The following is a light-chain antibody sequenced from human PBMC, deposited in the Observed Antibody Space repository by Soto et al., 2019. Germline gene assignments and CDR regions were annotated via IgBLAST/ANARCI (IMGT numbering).Light chain of an antibody. V-gene: IGLV1-40*01. CDR3: QSYDSSLRGNVI. CDR2: GDS. Sequence: QSVLTQPPSVSGAPGQRVTISCTGSSSNIGADYDVHWYQQLPGTAPKLLMYGDSNRPSGVPDRFSGSKSGTSASLAITGLQAEDEADYYCQSYDSSLRGNVIFGGGTKLTVL. J-gene: IGLJ2*01. CDR1: SSNIGADYD.